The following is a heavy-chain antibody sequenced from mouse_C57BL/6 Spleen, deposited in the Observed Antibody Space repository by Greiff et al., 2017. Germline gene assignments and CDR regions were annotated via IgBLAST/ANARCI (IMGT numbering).Heavy chain of an antibody. V-gene: IGHV5-6*01. CDR2: ISSGGSYT. D-gene: IGHD2-5*01. J-gene: IGHJ4*01. CDR1: GFTFSSYG. CDR3: ARHTDYSNYVDAMDY. Sequence: EVQRVESGGDLVKPGGSLKLSCAASGFTFSSYGMSWVRQTPDKRLEWVATISSGGSYTYYPDSVKGRFTISRDNAKNTLYLQMSSLKSEDTAMYYCARHTDYSNYVDAMDYWGQGTSVTVSS.